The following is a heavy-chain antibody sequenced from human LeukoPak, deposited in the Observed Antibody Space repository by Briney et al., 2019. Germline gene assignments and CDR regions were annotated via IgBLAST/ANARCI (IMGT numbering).Heavy chain of an antibody. J-gene: IGHJ4*02. CDR1: GFTFRTYS. V-gene: IGHV3-48*02. D-gene: IGHD6-19*01. Sequence: PGGSLRLSCAASGFTFRTYSMIWVRQGPGKGLEWVSYISSSSGTIYYADSVKGRFTISRDNAKDSMYLQMNGLTDEDTAVYYCARVRPGWYVDYWGQGTLVTVSS. CDR3: ARVRPGWYVDY. CDR2: ISSSSGTI.